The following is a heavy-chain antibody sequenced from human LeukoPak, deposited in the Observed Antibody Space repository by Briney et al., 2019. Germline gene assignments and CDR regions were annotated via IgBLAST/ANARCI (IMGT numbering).Heavy chain of an antibody. D-gene: IGHD4-17*01. CDR3: ARDLHVTTVTANLDY. J-gene: IGHJ4*02. V-gene: IGHV3-21*01. Sequence: PGGSLRLSCAASGFTFSSYSMNWVRQAPGKGLEWVSSISSSSSYIYYADSVKGRYTISRDNAKNSLYLQMNSLRAEDTAVYYCARDLHVTTVTANLDYWGQGTLVTVSS. CDR1: GFTFSSYS. CDR2: ISSSSSYI.